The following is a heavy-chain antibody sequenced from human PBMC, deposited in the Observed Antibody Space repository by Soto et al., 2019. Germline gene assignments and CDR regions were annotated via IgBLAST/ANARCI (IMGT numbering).Heavy chain of an antibody. V-gene: IGHV3-30*03. CDR2: ISYDGSNK. CDR3: ARDIMVYGDYDKFGY. CDR1: GFTFSSYG. D-gene: IGHD4-17*01. Sequence: GGSLRLSCAASGFTFSSYGMHWVRQAPGKGLEWVAVISYDGSNKYYADTVKGRFTISRDNSTSTAYMELRSLRSDDTAVYYCARDIMVYGDYDKFGYWGQGTLVTVSS. J-gene: IGHJ4*02.